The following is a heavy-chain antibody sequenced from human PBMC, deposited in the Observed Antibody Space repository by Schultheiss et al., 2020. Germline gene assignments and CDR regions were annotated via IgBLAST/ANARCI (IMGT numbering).Heavy chain of an antibody. V-gene: IGHV4-31*11. CDR1: GGSISSGGYY. Sequence: SQTLSLTCAVSGGSISSGGYYWSWIRQHPGKGLEWIGYIYYSGSTYYNPSLKSRVTISVDTSKNQFSLKLSSVTAADTAVYYCARAEYSGSPEGYYYGMDVWGQGTTVTVSS. CDR2: IYYSGST. J-gene: IGHJ6*02. CDR3: ARAEYSGSPEGYYYGMDV. D-gene: IGHD1-26*01.